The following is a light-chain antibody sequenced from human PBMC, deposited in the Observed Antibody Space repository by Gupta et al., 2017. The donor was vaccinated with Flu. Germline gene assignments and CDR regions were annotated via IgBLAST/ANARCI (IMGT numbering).Light chain of an antibody. Sequence: VITPSPATLSVSPGERATLSCRASQSVSSNLAWYQQKPGQAPRLLIYGASTRATGIPARFSGSGSGTEFTLTISSLQSEDFAVDYCQQYNNWPRSFGQGTKLEIK. J-gene: IGKJ2*03. V-gene: IGKV3-15*01. CDR1: QSVSSN. CDR3: QQYNNWPRS. CDR2: GAS.